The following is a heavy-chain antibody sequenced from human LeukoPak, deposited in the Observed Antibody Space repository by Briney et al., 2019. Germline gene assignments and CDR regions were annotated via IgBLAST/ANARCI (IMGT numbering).Heavy chain of an antibody. CDR1: GFSLSTSGMR. D-gene: IGHD2-21*02. CDR3: ARTPYCGGDCYVDY. CDR2: IDWDDDK. V-gene: IGHV2-70*04. Sequence: SGPALVKPTQTLTLTCTFSGFSLSTSGMRVSWIRQPPGKALEWLARIDWDDDKFYSTSLKTRLTISKDTSKNQVVLTMTNMDPGDTPTYSCARTPYCGGDCYVDYWGQGTLVTVSS. J-gene: IGHJ4*02.